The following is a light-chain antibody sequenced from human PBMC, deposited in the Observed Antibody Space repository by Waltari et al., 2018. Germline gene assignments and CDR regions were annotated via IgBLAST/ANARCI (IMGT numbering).Light chain of an antibody. Sequence: DIQMTQSPSSLSASVGDRVTITCRASQSIGTYLNWYQHKTGRAPELLIYAASTLQGGVPSRFSGSGSETHFTLAISSLQREDFATYYCQQSYTTPRTFGQGTKVEIK. CDR3: QQSYTTPRT. J-gene: IGKJ1*01. CDR1: QSIGTY. CDR2: AAS. V-gene: IGKV1-39*01.